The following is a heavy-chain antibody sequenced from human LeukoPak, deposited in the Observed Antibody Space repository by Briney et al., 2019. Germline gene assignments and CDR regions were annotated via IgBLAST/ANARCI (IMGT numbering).Heavy chain of an antibody. D-gene: IGHD2/OR15-2a*01. V-gene: IGHV4-34*01. Sequence: SETLSLTCDVYGGSLSDHYWNWIRQPPGKGLEWIGEINHSGSTNYKSSLKSRVTMSVDTSKNQFSLRLSSVTAADTAVYYCARSRFLNMSPLDYWGQGTLVTVSS. CDR3: ARSRFLNMSPLDY. J-gene: IGHJ4*02. CDR2: INHSGST. CDR1: GGSLSDHY.